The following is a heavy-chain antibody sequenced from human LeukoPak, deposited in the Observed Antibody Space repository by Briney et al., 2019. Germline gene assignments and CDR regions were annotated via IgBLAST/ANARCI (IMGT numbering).Heavy chain of an antibody. D-gene: IGHD1-26*01. V-gene: IGHV3-23*01. CDR3: AVIVARGQISH. CDR2: ISGSGGVT. J-gene: IGHJ1*01. Sequence: GGSLRLSCEASGFTFNKFVMTWVHQAPGKGLEWVASISGSGGVTNYADSVKGRFTISRDNSNNMLLLQLDSLRVEDTALYYCAVIVARGQISHWGQGTLVTVSS. CDR1: GFTFNKFV.